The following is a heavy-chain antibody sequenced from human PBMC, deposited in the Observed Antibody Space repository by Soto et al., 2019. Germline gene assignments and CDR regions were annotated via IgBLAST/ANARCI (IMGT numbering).Heavy chain of an antibody. CDR3: AREYTAWPLAYGLDV. CDR2: ISSRSDI. J-gene: IGHJ6*02. Sequence: GGSLRLSYLGSGFTFSSYSINWVRHAPGKGLEWVSSISSRSDIYYADSVKGRFTISRDNAKNSVSLQMNSLRAEDTAVYYCAREYTAWPLAYGLDVWGQGTTVTVSS. CDR1: GFTFSSYS. D-gene: IGHD2-2*02. V-gene: IGHV3-21*01.